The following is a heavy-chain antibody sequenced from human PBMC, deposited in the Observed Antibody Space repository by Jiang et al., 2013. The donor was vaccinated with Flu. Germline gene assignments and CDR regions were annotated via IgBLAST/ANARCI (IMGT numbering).Heavy chain of an antibody. Sequence: VQLVESGGGVVQPGRSLRLSCAASGFTFSSYAMHWVRQAPGKGLEWVAVISYDGSNKYYADSVKGRFTISRDSAKNSLYLQMNSLRAEDTAVYYCARGTWNYYAGWFDPWGQGTLVTVSS. CDR3: ARGTWNYYAGWFDP. CDR1: GFTFSSYA. CDR2: ISYDGSNK. D-gene: IGHD1-7*01. J-gene: IGHJ5*02. V-gene: IGHV3-30-3*01.